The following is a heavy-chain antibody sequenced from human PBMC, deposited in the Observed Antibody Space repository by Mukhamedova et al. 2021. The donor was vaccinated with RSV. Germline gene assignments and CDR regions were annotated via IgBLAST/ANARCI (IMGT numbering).Heavy chain of an antibody. CDR3: ARVLTTIFLGFDY. V-gene: IGHV1-69*10. J-gene: IGHJ4*02. D-gene: IGHD4/OR15-4a*01. Sequence: GQGLEWMGGIIPILGIANYAQKFQGRVTITADESTSTAYMELSSLRSEDTAVYYCARVLTTIFLGFDYWGQGTLVTVSS. CDR2: IIPILGIA.